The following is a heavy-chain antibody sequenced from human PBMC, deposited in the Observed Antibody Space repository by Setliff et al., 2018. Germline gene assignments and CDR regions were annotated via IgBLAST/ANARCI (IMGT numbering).Heavy chain of an antibody. D-gene: IGHD3-10*01. V-gene: IGHV4-59*04. J-gene: IGHJ4*02. CDR2: IYDSGAT. CDR3: ARHEFVGGYYGSVTYRHFDY. CDR1: GGSISNYW. Sequence: SETLSLTCTVSGGSISNYWWGWIRQPPGKGLEWIGYIYDSGATYYNPSLRSRVTMSLDTSANQFSLNLRSVTAADTAIYYCARHEFVGGYYGSVTYRHFDYWGQGILVTVSS.